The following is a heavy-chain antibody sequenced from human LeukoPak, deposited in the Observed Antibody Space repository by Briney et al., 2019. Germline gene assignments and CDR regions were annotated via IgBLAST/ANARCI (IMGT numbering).Heavy chain of an antibody. Sequence: SETLSLTCTVSGGSISSDTYYWGWIRQPPGEGLEWIASMYYGGSTYYNPSLKSRVTISVDTSTNQLSLRLSSVTAADTAVYFCARHADRGGYAISNWVDPWGQGTLVTVSS. CDR2: MYYGGST. CDR3: ARHADRGGYAISNWVDP. V-gene: IGHV4-39*01. CDR1: GGSISSDTYY. J-gene: IGHJ5*02. D-gene: IGHD5-12*01.